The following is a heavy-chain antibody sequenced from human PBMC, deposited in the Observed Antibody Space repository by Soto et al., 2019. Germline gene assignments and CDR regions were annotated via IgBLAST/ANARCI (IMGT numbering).Heavy chain of an antibody. CDR2: IYYSGST. V-gene: IGHV4-30-4*01. D-gene: IGHD6-25*01. Sequence: SETLSLTCTVSGGSISSGDYYWSWIRQPPGKGLEWIGYIYYSGSTYYNPSLKSRVTISVDTSKNQFSLKLSSVTAADTAVYYCARKVPLSGYYFDYWGQGTLVTVSS. CDR3: ARKVPLSGYYFDY. CDR1: GGSISSGDYY. J-gene: IGHJ4*02.